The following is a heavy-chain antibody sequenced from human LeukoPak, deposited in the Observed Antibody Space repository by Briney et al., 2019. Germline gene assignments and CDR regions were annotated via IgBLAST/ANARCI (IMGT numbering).Heavy chain of an antibody. D-gene: IGHD2-2*01. CDR3: ATFYCSSTSCYVDY. V-gene: IGHV4-34*01. Sequence: GEINHSGSTNYNPSLKSRVTISVDTSKNQFSLKLSSVTAADTAVYYCATFYCSSTSCYVDYWGQGTLVTVSS. CDR2: INHSGST. J-gene: IGHJ4*02.